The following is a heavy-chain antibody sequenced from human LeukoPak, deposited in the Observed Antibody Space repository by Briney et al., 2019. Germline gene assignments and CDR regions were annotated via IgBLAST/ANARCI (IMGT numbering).Heavy chain of an antibody. D-gene: IGHD2-2*01. Sequence: ASVKVSCKVSGYTLTELSMHWVRHAPGKGLEWMGGFDPEDGETIYAQKFQGRVTMTRDTSISTAYMELSRLRSDDTAVYYCARASADIVVVPAALGRYYFDYWGQGTLVTVSS. CDR3: ARASADIVVVPAALGRYYFDY. J-gene: IGHJ4*02. V-gene: IGHV1-24*01. CDR2: FDPEDGET. CDR1: GYTLTELS.